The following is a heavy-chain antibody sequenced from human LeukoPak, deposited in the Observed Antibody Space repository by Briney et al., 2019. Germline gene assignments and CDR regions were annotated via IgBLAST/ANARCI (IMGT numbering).Heavy chain of an antibody. CDR2: TYYKSAWYC. D-gene: IGHD6-19*01. J-gene: IGHJ4*02. Sequence: SQTLSLTCALSGDSVSRDSVAWNWIRQSPSRGLEWLGRTYYKSAWYCDYAVSVKGRITINPDTSKNQFSLQLNSVTPEDTAVYYCARGTGWPQFDYWGQRTLVTVSS. V-gene: IGHV6-1*01. CDR1: GDSVSRDSVA. CDR3: ARGTGWPQFDY.